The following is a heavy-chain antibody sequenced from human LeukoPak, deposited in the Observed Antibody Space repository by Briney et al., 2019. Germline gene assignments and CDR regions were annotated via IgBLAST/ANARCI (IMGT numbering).Heavy chain of an antibody. CDR2: IYYSGST. D-gene: IGHD6-13*01. V-gene: IGHV4-39*02. J-gene: IGHJ6*03. CDR3: ARENGYSSSWSGIYYYYMDV. Sequence: SETLSLTCTVSGGSISSSSYYWGWIRQPPGKGLEWIGSIYYSGSTYYNPSLKSRVTISVDTSKNQFSLKLSSVTAADTAVYYCARENGYSSSWSGIYYYYMDVWGKGTTVTVSS. CDR1: GGSISSSSYY.